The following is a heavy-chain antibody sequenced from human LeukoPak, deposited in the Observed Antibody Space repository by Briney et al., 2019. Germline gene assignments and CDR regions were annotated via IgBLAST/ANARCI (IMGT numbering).Heavy chain of an antibody. J-gene: IGHJ6*02. D-gene: IGHD3-22*01. V-gene: IGHV3-23*01. CDR1: GFTFSSYA. CDR3: ARFQDYHDSSGSSRGYYYGMDV. Sequence: GSLRLSCVASGFTFSSYAMSWVRQAPGKGLEWVSVISGSGGSTYYADSVKGRFTISRDNAKNSLYLQMNSLRAEDTAVYYCARFQDYHDSSGSSRGYYYGMDVWGQGTTVTVSS. CDR2: ISGSGGST.